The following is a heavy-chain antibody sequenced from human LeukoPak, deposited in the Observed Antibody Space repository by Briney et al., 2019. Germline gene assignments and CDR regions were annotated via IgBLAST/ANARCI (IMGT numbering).Heavy chain of an antibody. CDR1: GLTFRNYG. CDR3: AKVTGSGSYLADAFDI. CDR2: ISGSGDST. Sequence: PGGSLRLSCAASGLTFRNYGMNWVRQPPGKGLEWVSAISGSGDSTYHADSERGRFTVSRDNSKNPLYLQMKSVRAEDTAVYYCAKVTGSGSYLADAFDIWGHGRVVSVSS. D-gene: IGHD3-10*01. J-gene: IGHJ3*02. V-gene: IGHV3-23*01.